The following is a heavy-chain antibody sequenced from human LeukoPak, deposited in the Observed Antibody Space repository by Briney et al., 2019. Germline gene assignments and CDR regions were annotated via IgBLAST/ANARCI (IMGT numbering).Heavy chain of an antibody. CDR2: IYTSGST. J-gene: IGHJ4*02. Sequence: SETLSLTCTVSGGSISSYYWSWIRQPAGKGLEWIGRIYTSGSTNYNPSLKSRVTMSVDTSKNQFSLKLSSVTAADTAVYYCARARGYCSSTSCYQSFDYWGRGTLVTVSS. D-gene: IGHD2-2*01. V-gene: IGHV4-4*07. CDR1: GGSISSYY. CDR3: ARARGYCSSTSCYQSFDY.